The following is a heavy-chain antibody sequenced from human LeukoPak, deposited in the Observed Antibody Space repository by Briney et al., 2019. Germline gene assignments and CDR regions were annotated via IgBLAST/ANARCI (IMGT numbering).Heavy chain of an antibody. CDR3: ARGPTYYESSGQVPFDY. CDR1: GFTFNTYT. V-gene: IGHV3-48*01. J-gene: IGHJ4*02. CDR2: ISGSSGII. Sequence: GGSLRLSCAASGFTFNTYTMNWVRQAPGKGLEWVSYISGSSGIIDYADSVRGRFTISRDNAKNSLYLQVNSLRAEDTAVYYCARGPTYYESSGQVPFDYWGQGTLVTVSS. D-gene: IGHD3-22*01.